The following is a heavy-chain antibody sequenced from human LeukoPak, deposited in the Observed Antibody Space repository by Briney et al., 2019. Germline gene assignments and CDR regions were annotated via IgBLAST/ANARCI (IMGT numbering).Heavy chain of an antibody. Sequence: DSVKVSCKASGYTFTRFHIHWVRQAPGQGLEWMGIIHPSSGGATSAQKFQGRLTMTRDTSTSTVYMELSSLRSEDTAVYYCARDSDASSLADPWGQGTLVTFSS. CDR2: IHPSSGGA. D-gene: IGHD6-6*01. V-gene: IGHV1-46*01. CDR3: ARDSDASSLADP. CDR1: GYTFTRFH. J-gene: IGHJ5*02.